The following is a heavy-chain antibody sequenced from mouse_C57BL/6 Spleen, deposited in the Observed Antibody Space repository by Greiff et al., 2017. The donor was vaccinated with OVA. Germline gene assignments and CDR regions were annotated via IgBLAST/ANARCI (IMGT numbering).Heavy chain of an antibody. CDR2: ISSGSSTI. CDR3: ARRAKWDDWYFDV. D-gene: IGHD4-1*01. Sequence: EVKLVESGGGLVKPGGSLKLSCAASGFTFSDYGMHWVRQAPEKGLEWVAYISSGSSTIYYADTVKGRFTISRDNAKNTLFLQLTSLRSEDTAMYYCARRAKWDDWYFDVWGTGTTVTVSS. J-gene: IGHJ1*03. V-gene: IGHV5-17*01. CDR1: GFTFSDYG.